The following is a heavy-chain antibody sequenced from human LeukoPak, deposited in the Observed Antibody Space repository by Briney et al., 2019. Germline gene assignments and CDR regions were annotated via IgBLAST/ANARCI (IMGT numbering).Heavy chain of an antibody. D-gene: IGHD6-19*01. CDR1: GGSISSGGYY. CDR2: IYYSGST. V-gene: IGHV4-31*03. Sequence: SETLSLTCTVSGGSISSGGYYWSWIRQHPGKGLEWIGYIYYSGSTYYNPSLKSRVTISVDTSKNQFSLKLSSVTAADTAVYYCARDRRVAVALRYFDYWGQGTLVTVSS. J-gene: IGHJ4*02. CDR3: ARDRRVAVALRYFDY.